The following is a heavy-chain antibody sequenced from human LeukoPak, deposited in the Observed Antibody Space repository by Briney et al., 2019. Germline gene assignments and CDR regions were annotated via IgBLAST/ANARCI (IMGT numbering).Heavy chain of an antibody. D-gene: IGHD6-25*01. J-gene: IGHJ6*03. CDR1: GGSISSYY. CDR3: ARRARLYYYYYMDV. V-gene: IGHV4-34*01. Sequence: SETLSLTCTVSGGSISSYYWSWIRQPPGKGLEWIGEINHSGSTNYNPSLKSRVTISVDTSKNQFSLKLSSVTAADTAVYYCARRARLYYYYYMDVWGKGTTVTISS. CDR2: INHSGST.